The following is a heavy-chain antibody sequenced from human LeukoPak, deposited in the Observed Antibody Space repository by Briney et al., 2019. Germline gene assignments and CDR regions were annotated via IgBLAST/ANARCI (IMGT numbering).Heavy chain of an antibody. CDR3: ARLLAVAGRLYYYYGMDV. CDR1: GYTFTSYG. J-gene: IGHJ6*02. CDR2: ISAYNGNI. V-gene: IGHV1-18*01. Sequence: ASVKVSCKASGYTFTSYGISWVRQAPGQGLEWMGWISAYNGNINYAQKLQGRVTMTTDTSTSTAYMELRSLRSDDTAVYYCARLLAVAGRLYYYYGMDVWGQGTTVTVSS. D-gene: IGHD6-19*01.